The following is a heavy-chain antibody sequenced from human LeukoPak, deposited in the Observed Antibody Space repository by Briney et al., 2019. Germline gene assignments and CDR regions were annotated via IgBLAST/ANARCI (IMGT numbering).Heavy chain of an antibody. D-gene: IGHD6-19*01. Sequence: GGSLRLSCAASGFTFSSYWMHWVRQAPGKGLVGVSRINSDGSSTSYADSVKGRFTISRDNAKNTLYLQMNSLRAEDTAVYYCARDSSGWMSGSDYWGQGTLVTVSS. CDR3: ARDSSGWMSGSDY. V-gene: IGHV3-74*01. CDR2: INSDGSST. CDR1: GFTFSSYW. J-gene: IGHJ4*02.